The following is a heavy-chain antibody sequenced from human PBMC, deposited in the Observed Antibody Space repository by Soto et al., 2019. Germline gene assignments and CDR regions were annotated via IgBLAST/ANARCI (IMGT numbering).Heavy chain of an antibody. CDR2: ISGGGDTT. D-gene: IGHD3-10*01. V-gene: IGHV3-23*01. CDR3: AKGRGGSGSLTPRVDF. J-gene: IGHJ4*02. Sequence: EVQLLESGGGLVQPGGSLRPSVEASGFTFTTYAMPWARKAPGKGWEWASAISGGGDTTSYADSVKGRFTVSRDGSKNTLYLQMSSLRAEDTALYYCAKGRGGSGSLTPRVDFWGQGTLVTVSS. CDR1: GFTFTTYA.